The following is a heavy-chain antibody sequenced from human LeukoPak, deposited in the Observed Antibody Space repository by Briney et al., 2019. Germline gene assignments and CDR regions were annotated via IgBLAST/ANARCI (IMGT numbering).Heavy chain of an antibody. D-gene: IGHD2-8*01. CDR2: INPNSGGT. CDR3: ARDSDCTNGVCYSQEPNPYFDY. CDR1: GYTFTGYY. J-gene: IGHJ4*02. V-gene: IGHV1-2*02. Sequence: GASVKVSCKTSGYTFTGYYMHWVRQAPGQGLEWMGWINPNSGGTNYAQKFQGRVTMTRDTSISTAYMELSRLRSDDTAVYYCARDSDCTNGVCYSQEPNPYFDYWGQGTLVTVSS.